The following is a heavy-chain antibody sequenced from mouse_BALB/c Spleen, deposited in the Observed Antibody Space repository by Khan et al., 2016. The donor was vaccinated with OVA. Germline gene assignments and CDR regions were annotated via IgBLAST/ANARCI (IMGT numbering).Heavy chain of an antibody. CDR2: KVYDGSN. V-gene: IGHV3-6*02. CDR3: ARGGRWFAH. CDR1: GYSITSGYY. J-gene: IGHJ3*01. D-gene: IGHD3-3*01. Sequence: EVELVESGPGLVKPSQSLSLTCSVTGYSITSGYYWNWIRQFPGNKLEWMGYKVYDGSNNYNPSLKNRISITRDTSTNQFFLQFNSVTKEDTATYYCARGGRWFAHWGQGTLVTVSA.